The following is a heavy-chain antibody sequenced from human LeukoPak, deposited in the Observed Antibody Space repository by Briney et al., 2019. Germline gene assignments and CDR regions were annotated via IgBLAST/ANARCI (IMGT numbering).Heavy chain of an antibody. D-gene: IGHD6-13*01. CDR3: AKVGYSSSWFSPWYFDY. J-gene: IGHJ4*02. V-gene: IGHV4-39*01. CDR2: IYYSGST. CDR1: GGSISSSSYY. Sequence: SETLSLTCTVSGGSISSSSYYWGWIRQPPGKGLEWIGSIYYSGSTYYNPSLKSRVTISVDTSKNQFSLKLSSVTAADTAVYYCAKVGYSSSWFSPWYFDYWGQGTLVTVSS.